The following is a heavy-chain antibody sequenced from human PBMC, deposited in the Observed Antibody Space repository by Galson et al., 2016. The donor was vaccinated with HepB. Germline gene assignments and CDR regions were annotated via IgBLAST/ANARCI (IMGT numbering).Heavy chain of an antibody. D-gene: IGHD5-24*01. J-gene: IGHJ6*02. Sequence: SLRLSCAASGFTFSTYAMHWVRQAPRKGLEWVAVISYDGSHKHYRDSVKGRFTISRDNSKNTLYLQMNSLRREDTAVYYCARPRRWPQYYYGLDVWGQGTTVTVSS. V-gene: IGHV3-30-3*01. CDR3: ARPRRWPQYYYGLDV. CDR2: ISYDGSHK. CDR1: GFTFSTYA.